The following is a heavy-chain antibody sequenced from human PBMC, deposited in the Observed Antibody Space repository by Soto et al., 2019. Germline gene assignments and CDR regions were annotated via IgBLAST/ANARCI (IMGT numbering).Heavy chain of an antibody. CDR3: ARVGGHDYGDYYDY. J-gene: IGHJ4*02. Sequence: SETLSLTCTVSGGSISSYYWSWIRQPPGKGLEWIGYIYYSGSTNYNPSLKSRVTISVDTSKNQFSLKLSSVTAADTAVYYCARVGGHDYGDYYDYWGQGTLVTAPQ. D-gene: IGHD4-17*01. CDR1: GGSISSYY. CDR2: IYYSGST. V-gene: IGHV4-59*01.